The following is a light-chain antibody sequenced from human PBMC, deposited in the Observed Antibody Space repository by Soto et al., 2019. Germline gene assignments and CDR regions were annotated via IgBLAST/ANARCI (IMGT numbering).Light chain of an antibody. CDR3: QQYFDVPFT. Sequence: EVVMTQSPANLSLSPGAGATLSCWASQPVSDKLAWYQQKPGQAPRLLIYGASARALGIPARFSGSGSGTDFTLTISSLEAEDVAFYWCQQYFDVPFTFGGGTKVDIK. J-gene: IGKJ4*01. V-gene: IGKV3-15*01. CDR1: QPVSDK. CDR2: GAS.